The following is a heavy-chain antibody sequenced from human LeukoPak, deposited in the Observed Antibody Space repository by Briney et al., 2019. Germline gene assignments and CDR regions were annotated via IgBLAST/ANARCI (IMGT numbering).Heavy chain of an antibody. Sequence: ASVKVSCKASGYTFTGYYMHWVRQAPGKGLEWMGGFDPEDGETIYAQKFQGRVTMTEDTSTDTAYMELSSLRSEDTAVYYCATLPQVPAAMRLYYMDVWGKGTTVTVSS. D-gene: IGHD2-2*01. CDR2: FDPEDGET. J-gene: IGHJ6*03. CDR3: ATLPQVPAAMRLYYMDV. V-gene: IGHV1-24*01. CDR1: GYTFTGYY.